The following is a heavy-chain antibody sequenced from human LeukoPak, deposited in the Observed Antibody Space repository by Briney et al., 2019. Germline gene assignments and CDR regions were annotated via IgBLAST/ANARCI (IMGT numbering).Heavy chain of an antibody. J-gene: IGHJ5*02. D-gene: IGHD2-21*02. V-gene: IGHV5-51*01. CDR3: APASGDSREGPNWFYP. Sequence: GESLKISCKGSRYSFTSYWIGWVRQMPGKGLEWMGIIYPGDSDTRYSPSFQGQVTISADKSISTAYLQWSSLKASDTAMYYCAPASGDSREGPNWFYPWGQGTLVTVSS. CDR1: RYSFTSYW. CDR2: IYPGDSDT.